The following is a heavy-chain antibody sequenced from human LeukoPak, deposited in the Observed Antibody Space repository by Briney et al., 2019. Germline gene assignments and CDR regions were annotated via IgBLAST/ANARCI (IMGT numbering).Heavy chain of an antibody. CDR1: GGTFSSYA. V-gene: IGHV1-69*13. J-gene: IGHJ4*02. CDR2: IIPIFGTA. CDR3: ARYRGYYDSSGYYFDY. Sequence: SVKVSCKASGGTFSSYAISWVRQAPGQGLEWMGGIIPIFGTANYAQKFQGRVTITADESTSTAYMELSSSRSEDTAVYYCARYRGYYDSSGYYFDYWGQGTLVTVSS. D-gene: IGHD3-22*01.